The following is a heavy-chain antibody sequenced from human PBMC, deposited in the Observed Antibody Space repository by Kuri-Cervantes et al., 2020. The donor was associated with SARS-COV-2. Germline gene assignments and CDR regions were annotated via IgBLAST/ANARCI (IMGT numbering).Heavy chain of an antibody. CDR3: ASSRGENLDY. CDR1: GGTFSSYA. J-gene: IGHJ4*02. CDR2: IIPILGIA. D-gene: IGHD3-10*01. Sequence: KISCKASGGTFSSYAISWVRQAPGQGLEWMGRIIPILGIANYAQKFQGRVTITADKSTSTAYMELSSLRSEDMAVYYCASSRGENLDYWAREPWSPSPQ. V-gene: IGHV1-69*04.